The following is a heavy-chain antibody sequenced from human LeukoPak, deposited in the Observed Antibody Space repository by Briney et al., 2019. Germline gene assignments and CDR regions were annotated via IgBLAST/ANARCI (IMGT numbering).Heavy chain of an antibody. V-gene: IGHV3-48*04. Sequence: PSGGSLRLSCAASGFTFSSYSMNWVRQAPGKGLEWVSYISSSSSTIYYADSVKARFSISRDNARNTVYLQMNSLRAEDTAIYYCVRDFRSADYWGQGTLVTVSS. CDR1: GFTFSSYS. CDR2: ISSSSSTI. CDR3: VRDFRSADY. J-gene: IGHJ4*02.